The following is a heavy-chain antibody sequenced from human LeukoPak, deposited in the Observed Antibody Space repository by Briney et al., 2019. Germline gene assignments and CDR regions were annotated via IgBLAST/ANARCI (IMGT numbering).Heavy chain of an antibody. CDR2: ISSSGSTI. Sequence: TGGSLRLSCSASGFPFSSYEMNWVRQAPGKGLEWVSYISSSGSTIYYVDSVKGRFTISRDNAKNSLYLQMNTLRVEDTAVYYCARDISPLDYWGQGTLVTVSS. J-gene: IGHJ4*02. CDR1: GFPFSSYE. CDR3: ARDISPLDY. V-gene: IGHV3-48*03.